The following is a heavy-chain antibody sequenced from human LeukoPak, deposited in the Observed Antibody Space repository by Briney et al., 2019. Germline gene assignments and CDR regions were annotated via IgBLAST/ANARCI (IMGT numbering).Heavy chain of an antibody. J-gene: IGHJ4*02. Sequence: PSETLSLTCPVSGGSFTSYYWRWIRQPPGKGLEWIGYIYYSGSTNYNPSLKSRVTISVDTSKNQFSLKLSSVTAADTAVYYCARRPGDYWGPGSLFTVSS. CDR1: GGSFTSYY. CDR3: ARRPGDY. V-gene: IGHV4-59*01. CDR2: IYYSGST.